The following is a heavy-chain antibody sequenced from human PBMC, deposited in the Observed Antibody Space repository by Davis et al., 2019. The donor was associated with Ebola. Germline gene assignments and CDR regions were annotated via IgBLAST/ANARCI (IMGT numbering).Heavy chain of an antibody. Sequence: PSETLSLTCAVYGGSFSGYYWSWIRQPPGKGLEWIGEINHSGSTNYNPSLKSRVTISVDTSKNQFSLKLSSVTAADTAVYYCASGYGSGSYYNTWGQGTLVTVSS. CDR1: GGSFSGYY. CDR3: ASGYGSGSYYNT. D-gene: IGHD3-10*01. J-gene: IGHJ5*02. V-gene: IGHV4-34*01. CDR2: INHSGST.